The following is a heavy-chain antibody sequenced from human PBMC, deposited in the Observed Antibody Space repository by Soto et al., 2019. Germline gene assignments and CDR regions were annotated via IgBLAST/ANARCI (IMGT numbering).Heavy chain of an antibody. Sequence: QVQLQQWGAGLLKPSETLSLTSAVYGGSFSGYYWSWIRQPPGKGLEWIGEINHSGSTNYIPSIKSRVTLAVDTSKNQFSLKLSSVTAADTAVYYCARGKVVRGSYVTLDYWGQGTLVTVSS. D-gene: IGHD3-10*01. CDR2: INHSGST. V-gene: IGHV4-34*01. J-gene: IGHJ4*02. CDR1: GGSFSGYY. CDR3: ARGKVVRGSYVTLDY.